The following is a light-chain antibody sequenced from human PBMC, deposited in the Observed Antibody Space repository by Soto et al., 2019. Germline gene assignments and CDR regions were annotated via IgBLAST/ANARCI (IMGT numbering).Light chain of an antibody. Sequence: EIVLTQSPGTLSVSPGERATLSCRASQSVGSNLAWYQQKPAQAPRLLIYGVSTRATGTPARFSGSGSGTEFTLTISSVQSEDFAVYYCQQRSNWRWTFGQGTKVDI. J-gene: IGKJ1*01. CDR3: QQRSNWRWT. CDR2: GVS. V-gene: IGKV3-15*01. CDR1: QSVGSN.